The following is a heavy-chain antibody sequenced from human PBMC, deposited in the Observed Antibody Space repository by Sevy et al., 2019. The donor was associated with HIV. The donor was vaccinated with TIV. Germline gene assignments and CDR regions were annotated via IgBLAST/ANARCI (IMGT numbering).Heavy chain of an antibody. J-gene: IGHJ4*02. Sequence: GESLKISCKGSGYSFTTYWITWVRQMPGKGLEWMGRIDPSDSYTNYSPSFQGHVTISADKSISTVYLQWSSLKASDTAMYYCARHLGYYDSGTYYHYFDYWGQGTLVTVSS. D-gene: IGHD3-10*01. V-gene: IGHV5-10-1*01. CDR1: GYSFTTYW. CDR2: IDPSDSYT. CDR3: ARHLGYYDSGTYYHYFDY.